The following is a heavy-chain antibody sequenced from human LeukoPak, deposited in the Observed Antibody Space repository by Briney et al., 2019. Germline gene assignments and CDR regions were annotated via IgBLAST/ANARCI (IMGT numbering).Heavy chain of an antibody. CDR2: VYYSGST. D-gene: IGHD3-16*01. CDR1: GGSISSYY. CDR3: ARYGGPYYYYGMDV. V-gene: IGHV4-59*01. Sequence: PSETLSLTCTASGGSISSYYWSWIRQPPGKGLEWIGYVYYSGSTNYNPSLKSRVTISVDTSKNQFSLKLSSVTAADTAVYYRARYGGPYYYYGMDVWGKGTTVTVSS. J-gene: IGHJ6*04.